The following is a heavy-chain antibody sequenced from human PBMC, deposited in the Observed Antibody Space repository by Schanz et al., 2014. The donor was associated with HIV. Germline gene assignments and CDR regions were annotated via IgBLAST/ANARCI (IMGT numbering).Heavy chain of an antibody. D-gene: IGHD6-6*01. CDR3: ASTEYPYTTSSDYYYGMDV. V-gene: IGHV3-30-3*01. CDR2: ISFDGSNK. Sequence: QVQMVESGGGVVQPGRSLRLSCAASGFTLSNSAMHWVRQAPGKGLEWVAIISFDGSNKYYADSVKGRFTISRDNSKNTLYLQMNSLRAEDTAVYYCASTEYPYTTSSDYYYGMDVWGQGTTVTVSS. J-gene: IGHJ6*02. CDR1: GFTLSNSA.